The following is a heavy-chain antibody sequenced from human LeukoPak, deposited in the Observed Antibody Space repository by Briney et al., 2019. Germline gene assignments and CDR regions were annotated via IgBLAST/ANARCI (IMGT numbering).Heavy chain of an antibody. CDR3: ARLGGNSGGFYYYYYSMDV. D-gene: IGHD4-23*01. J-gene: IGHJ6*03. Sequence: PSETLSLTCTVSGGSISSSTYYWGWIREPPGKGVERIESIYDSGSTYYNPSLTSRVTISVDTSNNQFSLKLSSVTAADTAMYYCARLGGNSGGFYYYYYSMDVWGKGTTVTVSS. V-gene: IGHV4-39*01. CDR2: IYDSGST. CDR1: GGSISSSTYY.